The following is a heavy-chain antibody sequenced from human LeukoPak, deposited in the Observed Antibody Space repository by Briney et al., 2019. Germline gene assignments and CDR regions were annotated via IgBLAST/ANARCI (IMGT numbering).Heavy chain of an antibody. J-gene: IGHJ4*02. CDR1: GFTFSSYS. V-gene: IGHV3-48*01. D-gene: IGHD5-12*01. CDR3: VKNVGGNEGAY. CDR2: ISSSSSTI. Sequence: PGGSLRLSCAASGFTFSSYSMNWVRQAPGKGLEWVSYISSSSSTIYYADSVKGRFTISRDNAKNSLYLQMSSLKADDTAVYYCVKNVGGNEGAYWGQGTLVTVSS.